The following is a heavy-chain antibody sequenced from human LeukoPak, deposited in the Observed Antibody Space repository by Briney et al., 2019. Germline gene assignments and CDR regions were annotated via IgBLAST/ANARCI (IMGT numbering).Heavy chain of an antibody. CDR1: GGSISSYY. CDR3: ARGRTLNYYYDSSGYYLHFDY. D-gene: IGHD3-22*01. CDR2: IYYSGST. J-gene: IGHJ4*02. Sequence: PSETLSLTCTVSGGSISSYYWSWIRQPPGKGLEWIGYIYYSGSTNYNPSLKSRVTISVDTSKNQFSLKLSSVTAADTAVYYCARGRTLNYYYDSSGYYLHFDYWGQGTLVTVSS. V-gene: IGHV4-59*12.